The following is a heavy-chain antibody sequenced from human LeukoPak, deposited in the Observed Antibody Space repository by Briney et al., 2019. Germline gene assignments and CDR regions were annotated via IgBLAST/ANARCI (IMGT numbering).Heavy chain of an antibody. Sequence: PGGSLRLSCAASGFTFSSYAMSWVRQAPGKGLEWVSAISGSGGSTYYADSVKGRFTISRDNSKNTLYLQMNSLRAEDTAVYYCAKAKYCSGGSCYSWXXXWFDPWGQGTLVTVSS. D-gene: IGHD2-15*01. CDR3: AKAKYCSGGSCYSWXXXWFDP. CDR1: GFTFSSYA. CDR2: ISGSGGST. J-gene: IGHJ5*02. V-gene: IGHV3-23*01.